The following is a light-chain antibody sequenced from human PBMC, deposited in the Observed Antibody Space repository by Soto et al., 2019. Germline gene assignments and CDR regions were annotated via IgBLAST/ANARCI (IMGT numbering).Light chain of an antibody. Sequence: NFMLTQPHSVSESPGKTVTISCTRTSGSIASNYVQWYQQRPGSSPTTVIYEDYQRPSGVPDRFSGSIDSSSNSASLTISGLKTEDEADYYCQSYESIKQVFCGGTKLTVL. J-gene: IGLJ2*01. CDR2: EDY. CDR1: SGSIASNY. CDR3: QSYESIKQV. V-gene: IGLV6-57*01.